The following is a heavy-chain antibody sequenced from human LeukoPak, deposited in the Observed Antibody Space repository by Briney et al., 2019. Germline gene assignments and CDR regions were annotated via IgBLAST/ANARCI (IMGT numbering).Heavy chain of an antibody. D-gene: IGHD5-12*01. J-gene: IGHJ6*03. V-gene: IGHV1-69*05. CDR2: IIPIIGTA. Sequence: SVKVSCKASGCTFTSYAISWVRQAPGQGLEWMGGIIPIIGTANYAQKFQGRVTITTDESTSTAYMELSSLRSEDTAVYYCARSLYSGYDPSYYYYMDVRGKGTTVTVSS. CDR1: GCTFTSYA. CDR3: ARSLYSGYDPSYYYYMDV.